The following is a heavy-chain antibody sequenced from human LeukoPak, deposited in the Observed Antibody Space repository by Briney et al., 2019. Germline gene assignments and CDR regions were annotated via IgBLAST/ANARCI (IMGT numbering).Heavy chain of an antibody. CDR1: GFIFSTYV. J-gene: IGHJ4*02. D-gene: IGHD2-2*01. CDR2: STVVCGSS. Sequence: GGSVRLSCVASGFIFSTYVMSSVRRAPWKGLEGVSTSTVVCGSSYYADSVKGRFTISRDNSKNTLYLQMNSLRAEDTAIYYCVKGRYCGGTSCSYFDCWGQGTLVTFSS. V-gene: IGHV3-23*01. CDR3: VKGRYCGGTSCSYFDC.